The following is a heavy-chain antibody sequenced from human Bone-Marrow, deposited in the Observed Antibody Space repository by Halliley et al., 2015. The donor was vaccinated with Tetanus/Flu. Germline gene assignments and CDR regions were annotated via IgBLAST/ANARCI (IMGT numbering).Heavy chain of an antibody. CDR3: AREAGDWDY. CDR2: IGVYNGIT. J-gene: IGHJ4*02. Sequence: GVEWLGGIGVYNGITKYSQKFQGRVTMTADTSTSTAYMDLRSLTSDDTAVYYCAREAGDWDYWGQGTLVTVSS. V-gene: IGHV1-18*01. D-gene: IGHD7-27*01.